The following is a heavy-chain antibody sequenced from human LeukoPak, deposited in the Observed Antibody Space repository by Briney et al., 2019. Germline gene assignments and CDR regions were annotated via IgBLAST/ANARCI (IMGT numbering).Heavy chain of an antibody. CDR2: ISGSGGNT. Sequence: GGSLRLTCGTSGFTFSNYAMSWVRQAPGKGLDLVSTISGSGGNTYYADSVKGRFTIFRDNSKNAVYLQMRSLRAEDTAVYYCAKARRDILLWFGELLFDAFDLWGQGAMVTVSS. D-gene: IGHD3-10*01. CDR1: GFTFSNYA. J-gene: IGHJ3*01. V-gene: IGHV3-23*01. CDR3: AKARRDILLWFGELLFDAFDL.